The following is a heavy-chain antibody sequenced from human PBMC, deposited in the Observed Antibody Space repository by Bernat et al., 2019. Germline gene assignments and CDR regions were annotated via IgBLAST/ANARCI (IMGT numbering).Heavy chain of an antibody. Sequence: EVQLVESGGGLVMPGESLRLSCAASGLTFSHAWMSWVRQAPGKGLEWVGRIKSKTNGGTTDYAAPVKGRFTISRDDSEDTLYLQIDSLKSEDTAVYSCTDDPPGNSPLFDYWGQGTLVTVSS. CDR1: GLTFSHAW. J-gene: IGHJ4*02. CDR2: IKSKTNGGTT. V-gene: IGHV3-15*01. CDR3: TDDPPGNSPLFDY. D-gene: IGHD3-3*01.